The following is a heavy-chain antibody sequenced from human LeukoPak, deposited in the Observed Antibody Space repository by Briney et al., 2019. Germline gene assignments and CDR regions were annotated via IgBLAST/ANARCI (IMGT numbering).Heavy chain of an antibody. Sequence: VASVKVSCKASGGTFSSYAISWVRQAPGQGLEWMGGIIPIFGTANYAQKFQGRVTITADESTSTAYMELSSLRSEDTAVYYCARGFDYDSSGYIDYWGQGTLVTVSS. CDR3: ARGFDYDSSGYIDY. V-gene: IGHV1-69*13. D-gene: IGHD3-22*01. CDR2: IIPIFGTA. J-gene: IGHJ4*02. CDR1: GGTFSSYA.